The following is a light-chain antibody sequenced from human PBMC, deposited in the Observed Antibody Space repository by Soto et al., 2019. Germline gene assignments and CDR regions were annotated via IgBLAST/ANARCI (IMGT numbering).Light chain of an antibody. CDR3: NSYAGSNNFYV. CDR1: SSDVGGYNY. CDR2: EVS. Sequence: QSVLTQPPSASGSPGQSVTISCTGTSSDVGGYNYVSWYQHHPGKAPKLIIFEVSQRPSGVPDRFSGSKSGNTAPLAVSGLQAEDEADYYCNSYAGSNNFYVFGTGTKVTVL. V-gene: IGLV2-8*01. J-gene: IGLJ1*01.